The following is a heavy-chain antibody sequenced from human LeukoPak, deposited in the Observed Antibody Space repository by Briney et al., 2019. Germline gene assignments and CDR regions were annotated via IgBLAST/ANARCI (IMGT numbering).Heavy chain of an antibody. D-gene: IGHD3/OR15-3a*01. CDR3: AKDLANSWTTDY. J-gene: IGHJ4*02. CDR1: GFTFSNYL. Sequence: GGSLRLSCVGSGFTFSNYLMNWVRQAPGKGLEWVSFISSTGGTIYYADAVKGRFTVSRDNSRNTLYLQMNSLSVEDTAFYYCAKDLANSWTTDYWGQGTLVTVSS. CDR2: ISSTGGTI. V-gene: IGHV3-48*01.